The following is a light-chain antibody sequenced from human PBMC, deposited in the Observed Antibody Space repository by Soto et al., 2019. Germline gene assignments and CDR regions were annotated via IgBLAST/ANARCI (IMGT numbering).Light chain of an antibody. CDR2: NAA. J-gene: IGKJ1*01. V-gene: IGKV3-20*01. CDR3: QQYDNWPPWT. Sequence: IVLTQSPGTLSFSPGDRATLSFRGMQSVPSKYLGWYQQKPGQAPRLLIYNAASRATGIPVRFSGSGSGTEFTLIISSLQPEDCAVYYCQQYDNWPPWTFGQGTKVDIK. CDR1: QSVPSKY.